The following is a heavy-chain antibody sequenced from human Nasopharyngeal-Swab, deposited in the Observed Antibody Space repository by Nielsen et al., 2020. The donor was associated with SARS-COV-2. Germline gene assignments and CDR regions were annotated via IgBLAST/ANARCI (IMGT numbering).Heavy chain of an antibody. CDR3: ARDTPAMFAY. CDR1: GFTLSSYW. CDR2: IKNDGSET. V-gene: IGHV3-7*01. Sequence: GESLKIFCAASGFTLSSYWMTWVRQAPGKGLEWVATIKNDGSETYYGDSVKGRFTISRDNAKNSLYLQMNSLRAEDTAVYYCARDTPAMFAYWGQGTLVTVSS. J-gene: IGHJ4*02.